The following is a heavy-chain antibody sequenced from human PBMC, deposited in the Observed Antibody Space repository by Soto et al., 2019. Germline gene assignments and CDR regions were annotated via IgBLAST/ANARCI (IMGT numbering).Heavy chain of an antibody. Sequence: QLQLQESGPGLVKPSETLSLTCTVSGGSISSSSYYWGWIRQPPGKGLEWIGSIYYSGSTYYNPSLKSRVTISVDTSKNQFSLKLSSVTAADTAVYYCARHGQQLWYDYWGQGTLVTVSS. D-gene: IGHD5-18*01. CDR1: GGSISSSSYY. CDR3: ARHGQQLWYDY. J-gene: IGHJ4*02. V-gene: IGHV4-39*01. CDR2: IYYSGST.